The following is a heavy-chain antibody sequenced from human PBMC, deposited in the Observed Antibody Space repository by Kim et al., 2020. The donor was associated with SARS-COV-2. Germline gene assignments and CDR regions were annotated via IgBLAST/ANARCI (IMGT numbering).Heavy chain of an antibody. CDR1: GYTFTSYG. J-gene: IGHJ4*02. V-gene: IGHV1-18*04. D-gene: IGHD3-3*01. Sequence: ASVKVSCKASGYTFTSYGISWVRQAPGQGLEWMGWISAYNGNTNYAQKLQGRVTMTTDTSTSTAYMELRSLRSFDTAVYYCARHPNDYDFWSATTLYYFDYWGQGTLVTVSS. CDR3: ARHPNDYDFWSATTLYYFDY. CDR2: ISAYNGNT.